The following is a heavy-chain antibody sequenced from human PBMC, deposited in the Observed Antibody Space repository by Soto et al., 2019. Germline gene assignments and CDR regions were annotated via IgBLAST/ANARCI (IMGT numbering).Heavy chain of an antibody. V-gene: IGHV3-48*02. CDR2: ITTSSSTI. CDR3: ARVQWELKGWYFDL. J-gene: IGHJ2*01. D-gene: IGHD1-26*01. Sequence: PWVPMRLSCTCSGFPFSTYAMNWVRQAPGKGLEWIAHITTSSSTIYYADSVKGRFTISRDNAKNSLYLQMNSLRDEDTAVYYCARVQWELKGWYFDLWGRGNLV. CDR1: GFPFSTYA.